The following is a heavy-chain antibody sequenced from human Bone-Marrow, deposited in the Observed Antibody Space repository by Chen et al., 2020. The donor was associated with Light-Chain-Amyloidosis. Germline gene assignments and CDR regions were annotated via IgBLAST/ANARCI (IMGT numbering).Heavy chain of an antibody. CDR3: AKVPPTVTTVIYYYMDV. D-gene: IGHD4-17*01. V-gene: IGHV3-23*01. CDR2: ISGSGGST. J-gene: IGHJ6*03. Sequence: EVQLLESGGGSVQPGGSLRLPCAASGFTFSSYAMSWVRQAPGKGLEWVSAISGSGGSTYYADSVKGRFTISRDNSKNTLYLQMNSLRAEDTAVYYCAKVPPTVTTVIYYYMDVWGKGTTVTVSS. CDR1: GFTFSSYA.